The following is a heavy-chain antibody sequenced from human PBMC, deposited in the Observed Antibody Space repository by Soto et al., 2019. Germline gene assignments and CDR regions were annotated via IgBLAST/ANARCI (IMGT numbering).Heavy chain of an antibody. D-gene: IGHD6-13*01. Sequence: QVQLVESGGGVVQPGRSLRLSCAASGFTFSSYAMHWVRQAPGKGLEWVAVKSYDGSNKYYADSVKGRFTISRDNSKNPLYLQMISLRAEDTAVYYCARDSDSSSWFPEPFCLYWGQGTLVTVSS. V-gene: IGHV3-30-3*01. J-gene: IGHJ1*01. CDR3: ARDSDSSSWFPEPFCLY. CDR1: GFTFSSYA. CDR2: KSYDGSNK.